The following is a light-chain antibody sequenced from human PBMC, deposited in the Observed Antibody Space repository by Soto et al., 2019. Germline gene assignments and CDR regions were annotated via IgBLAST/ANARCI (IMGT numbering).Light chain of an antibody. Sequence: TRSSGALSFSPGERATLSCRASQSVSSSYLAWNQQKPGQTPRLLIYGASSRATGIPDRFSGSASGTDFTLTISRLESEDIAVYYCQQYGSSPPFTFGPGTKVDIK. CDR2: GAS. CDR1: QSVSSSY. V-gene: IGKV3-20*01. J-gene: IGKJ3*01. CDR3: QQYGSSPPFT.